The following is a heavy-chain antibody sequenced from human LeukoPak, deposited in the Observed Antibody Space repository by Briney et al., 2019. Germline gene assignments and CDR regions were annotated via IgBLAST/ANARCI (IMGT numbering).Heavy chain of an antibody. CDR3: AKDRYCSSTSCYPGDY. D-gene: IGHD2-2*01. CDR1: GFAVSSNY. Sequence: GGSLRLSCAASGFAVSSNYMSWVRQAPGKGLEWVSVIYSGGSTYYADSVKGRFIISRDNSKNTLYLQMNSLRAEDTAVYYCAKDRYCSSTSCYPGDYWGQGTLVTVSS. V-gene: IGHV3-53*01. J-gene: IGHJ4*02. CDR2: IYSGGST.